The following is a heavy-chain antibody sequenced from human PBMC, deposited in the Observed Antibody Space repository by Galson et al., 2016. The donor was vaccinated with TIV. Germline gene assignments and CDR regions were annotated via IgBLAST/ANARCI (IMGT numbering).Heavy chain of an antibody. Sequence: QSGAEVTKPGASVRVSCKASGSTFSNSGITWVRQAPGQGLEWLGWISAYNGHTNYAQKVQGRVTMTTDTSTSTAYMELRSLTSDATAVYYCARSGYTYGLEGLPSSYWYFDFWGRGTLITVSS. J-gene: IGHJ2*01. D-gene: IGHD5-18*01. V-gene: IGHV1-18*01. CDR2: ISAYNGHT. CDR1: GSTFSNSG. CDR3: ARSGYTYGLEGLPSSYWYFDF.